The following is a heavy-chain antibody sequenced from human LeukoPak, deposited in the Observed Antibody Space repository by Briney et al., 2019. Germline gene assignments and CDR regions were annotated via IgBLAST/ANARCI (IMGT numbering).Heavy chain of an antibody. CDR2: IRYDGSNK. CDR1: GFTFSSYD. D-gene: IGHD4/OR15-4a*01. J-gene: IGHJ4*02. Sequence: GGSLRLSCAASGFTFSSYDIHWVRQTPGKGLEWVAFIRYDGSNKYYADSVRGRFTISRDNSKSTLYLQMNSLRVEDTAVYYCAKAGLVRGGALDSWGRGTLVTVSS. V-gene: IGHV3-30*02. CDR3: AKAGLVRGGALDS.